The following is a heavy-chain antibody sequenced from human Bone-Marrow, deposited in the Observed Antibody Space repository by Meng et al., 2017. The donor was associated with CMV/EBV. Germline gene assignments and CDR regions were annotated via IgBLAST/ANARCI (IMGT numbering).Heavy chain of an antibody. J-gene: IGHJ4*02. D-gene: IGHD6-19*01. Sequence: ASVKVSCKASGYTFIGYYMHWVRQAPGQGLQWMGWINPNSGGTKYAQKFQGRVTMTRDTSISTAYMELSRLRSDDTAVYYCARDEYSSGWPGDYWGQGTLVTVSS. CDR1: GYTFIGYY. CDR2: INPNSGGT. CDR3: ARDEYSSGWPGDY. V-gene: IGHV1-2*02.